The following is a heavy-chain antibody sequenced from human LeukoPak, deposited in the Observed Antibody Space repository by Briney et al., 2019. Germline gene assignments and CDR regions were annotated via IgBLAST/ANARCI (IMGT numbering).Heavy chain of an antibody. CDR1: GDSVSSNSAA. Sequence: SQTLSLTCAISGDSVSSNSAAWNWIRQSPSRGLEWLGRTYYRSKWYNDYAVSVKSRITINPDTSKNQFSLQLNSVTPEDTAVYYCARGIAAEQWLVPPHYYYYYGMDVWGQGTTVTVSS. CDR3: ARGIAAEQWLVPPHYYYYYGMDV. D-gene: IGHD6-19*01. V-gene: IGHV6-1*01. J-gene: IGHJ6*02. CDR2: TYYRSKWYN.